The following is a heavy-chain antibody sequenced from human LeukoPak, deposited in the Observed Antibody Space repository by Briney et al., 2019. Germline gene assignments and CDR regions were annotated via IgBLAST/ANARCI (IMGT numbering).Heavy chain of an antibody. CDR3: AKDPVAGMIRNDY. J-gene: IGHJ4*02. D-gene: IGHD6-19*01. CDR1: GFTFSSYA. Sequence: GGSLRLSCAASGFTFSSYAMSWVRQAPGKGLEGVSAISGSGGSTYYADSVKGRFTISRDNSKNTLYLQMDSLRAEDTAVYYFAKDPVAGMIRNDYWGQGTLVTVSS. CDR2: ISGSGGST. V-gene: IGHV3-23*01.